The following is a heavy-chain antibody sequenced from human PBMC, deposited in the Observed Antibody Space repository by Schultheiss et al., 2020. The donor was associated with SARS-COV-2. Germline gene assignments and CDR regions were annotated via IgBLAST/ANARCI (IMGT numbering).Heavy chain of an antibody. V-gene: IGHV4-31*03. CDR1: GGSISSGGYY. Sequence: SETLSLTCTVSGGSISSGGYYWSWIRQHPGKGLEWIGYIYYSGSTYYNPSLKSRVTISVDTSKNQFSLKLSSVTAADTAVYYCAREREAAAGTPYGMDVWGQGTTVTVSS. J-gene: IGHJ6*02. D-gene: IGHD6-13*01. CDR2: IYYSGST. CDR3: AREREAAAGTPYGMDV.